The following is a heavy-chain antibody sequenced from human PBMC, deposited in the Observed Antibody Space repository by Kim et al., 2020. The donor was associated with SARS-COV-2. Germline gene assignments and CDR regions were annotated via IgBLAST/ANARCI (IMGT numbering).Heavy chain of an antibody. CDR3: ARHGPYGDYSFDY. J-gene: IGHJ4*02. Sequence: YTPTRKGRVTISVETSKNQFSLTLSSVTAADTAVYYCARHGPYGDYSFDYWGQGTLVTVSS. D-gene: IGHD4-17*01. V-gene: IGHV4-59*08.